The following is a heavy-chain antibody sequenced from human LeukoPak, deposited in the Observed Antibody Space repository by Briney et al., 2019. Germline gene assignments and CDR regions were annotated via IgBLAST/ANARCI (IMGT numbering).Heavy chain of an antibody. CDR2: IDPGDSDT. CDR3: ARHHIVDAFDI. Sequence: GESLQISCTGSGYSFSTYWIGWVRPMPGKGLEWMGIIDPGDSDTRYSPSFQGQVTISADKSITTAYLLWSSLKASDTAMYYCARHHIVDAFDIWGQGTMVTVSS. D-gene: IGHD2-15*01. V-gene: IGHV5-51*01. J-gene: IGHJ3*02. CDR1: GYSFSTYW.